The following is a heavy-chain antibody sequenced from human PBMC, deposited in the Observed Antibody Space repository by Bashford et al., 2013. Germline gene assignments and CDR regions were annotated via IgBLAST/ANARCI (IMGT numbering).Heavy chain of an antibody. V-gene: IGHV3-72*01. J-gene: IGHJ6*02. CDR2: SNKANGYIT. Sequence: WSGQASREGARVGWPYSNKANGYITQYAASVRGRFTISRDDSANSVFLQMNGLRTEDTAVYYCARNGVNWNYNYGMDVWGQGTTVTVSS. CDR3: ARNGVNWNYNYGMDV. D-gene: IGHD1-20*01.